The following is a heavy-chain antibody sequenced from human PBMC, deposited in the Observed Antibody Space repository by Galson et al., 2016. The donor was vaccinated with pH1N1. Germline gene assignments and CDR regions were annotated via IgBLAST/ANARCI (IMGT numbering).Heavy chain of an antibody. V-gene: IGHV3-7*01. CDR1: GFTFSTYW. Sequence: SLRLSCADSGFTFSTYWMTWVRQIPGKGLQWLANIKQDGSEKHYVDSVKGRFTMSRDNSKNTVYLQMNSRTREDTAVYFCARPRIASPGALHHWGQGTRVTVSS. J-gene: IGHJ1*01. CDR2: IKQDGSEK. CDR3: ARPRIASPGALHH. D-gene: IGHD1-26*01.